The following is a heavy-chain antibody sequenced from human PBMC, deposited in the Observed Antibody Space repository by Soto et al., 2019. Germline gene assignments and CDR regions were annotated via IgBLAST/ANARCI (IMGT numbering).Heavy chain of an antibody. CDR2: VYYSGST. Sequence: SETLSLTCTVSGDSINNYYWSWIRQPPGKGLEWIGYVYYSGSTSYNPSLKSRVSISVDTSKHQFSLKLSSVTAADTAVYYCAGGYRYRVNFDYRGQGILVTVSS. CDR1: GDSINNYY. D-gene: IGHD5-18*01. CDR3: AGGYRYRVNFDY. J-gene: IGHJ4*01. V-gene: IGHV4-59*01.